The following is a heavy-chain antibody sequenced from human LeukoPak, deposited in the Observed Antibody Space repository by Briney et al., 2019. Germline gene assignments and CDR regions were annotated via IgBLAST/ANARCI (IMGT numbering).Heavy chain of an antibody. D-gene: IGHD6-19*01. CDR2: INPSGGST. V-gene: IGHV1-46*01. Sequence: ASVKDSCKASGYTFTSYYMHWVRQAPGQGLEWMGIINPSGGSTSYAQKFQGRVTMTRDTSTSTGYMELSSLRSEDTAVYYCASAIAVAGQGYFQHWGQGTLVTVSS. CDR1: GYTFTSYY. CDR3: ASAIAVAGQGYFQH. J-gene: IGHJ1*01.